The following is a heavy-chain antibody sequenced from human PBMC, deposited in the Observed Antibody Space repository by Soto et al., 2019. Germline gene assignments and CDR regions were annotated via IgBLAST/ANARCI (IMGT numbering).Heavy chain of an antibody. CDR1: GFTFSSYG. J-gene: IGHJ5*02. Sequence: QVQLVESGGGVVQPGRSLRLSCAASGFTFSSYGIHWVRQAPGKGLEWVAVISYDGSNKYYADSVKGRFTISRDNSKNTLYLQMNSQRTEDTAMYYCALGGIVVTGNWFDPWGQGTLVTVSS. D-gene: IGHD3-22*01. CDR3: ALGGIVVTGNWFDP. CDR2: ISYDGSNK. V-gene: IGHV3-30*03.